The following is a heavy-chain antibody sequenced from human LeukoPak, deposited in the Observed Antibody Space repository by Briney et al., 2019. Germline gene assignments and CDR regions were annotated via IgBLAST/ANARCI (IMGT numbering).Heavy chain of an antibody. CDR1: GGSISSYY. CDR3: ARDVTAMAYFDY. V-gene: IGHV4-59*01. J-gene: IGHJ4*02. Sequence: PSETLSLTCTVSGGSISSYYWSWIRQPPGKGLEWIGYIYYSGSTNYNPSLKSRVTISVDTSKNQFSLKLSSVTAADTAVYYCARDVTAMAYFDYWGQGTLATVSS. D-gene: IGHD5-18*01. CDR2: IYYSGST.